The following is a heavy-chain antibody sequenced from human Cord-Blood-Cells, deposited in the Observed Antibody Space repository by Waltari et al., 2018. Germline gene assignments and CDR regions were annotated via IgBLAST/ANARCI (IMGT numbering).Heavy chain of an antibody. D-gene: IGHD1-1*01. CDR1: GGTFSSYA. V-gene: IGHV1-69*01. Sequence: QVQLVQSGAEVKKPGSSVTVSCKASGGTFSSYAISWVRQAPGQGLEWRGGIIPIFGTANYAKKFQGRVKITAYAATSTAYIEMSSLRSEDTDVYYWASVRGLLEQHTYLDIWGQ. J-gene: IGHJ3*02. CDR3: ASVRGLLEQHTYLDI. CDR2: IIPIFGTA.